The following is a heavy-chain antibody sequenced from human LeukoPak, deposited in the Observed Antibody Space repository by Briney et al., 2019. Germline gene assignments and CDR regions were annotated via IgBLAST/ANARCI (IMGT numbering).Heavy chain of an antibody. CDR2: IYYSGST. D-gene: IGHD5-24*01. V-gene: IGHV4-59*08. CDR1: GGSISSYY. Sequence: SETLSLTCTVSGGSISSYYWSWIRQPPGKGLEWIGYIYYSGSTNYNPSLKSRVTISVDTSKNQFSLKLSSVTAADTAVYYRARCRDGYEDTFDYWGQGTLVTVSS. J-gene: IGHJ4*02. CDR3: ARCRDGYEDTFDY.